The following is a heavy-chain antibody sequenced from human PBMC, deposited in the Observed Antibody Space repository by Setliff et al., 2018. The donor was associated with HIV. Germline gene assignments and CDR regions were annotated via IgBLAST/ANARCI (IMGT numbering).Heavy chain of an antibody. V-gene: IGHV1-2*06. Sequence: ASVKVSCKASGYTFTGYYMHWVRQAPGQGLEWMGRISPNSGGTQFAQKFQGRVALTRDTSISTAYMELSGLRSDDTAVYYCAKGQGPVDYWGKGTTVTVSS. CDR1: GYTFTGYY. CDR3: AKGQGPVDY. J-gene: IGHJ6*04. CDR2: ISPNSGGT. D-gene: IGHD3-9*01.